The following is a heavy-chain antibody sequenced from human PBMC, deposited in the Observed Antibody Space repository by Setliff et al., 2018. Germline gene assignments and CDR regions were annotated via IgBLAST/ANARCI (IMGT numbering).Heavy chain of an antibody. D-gene: IGHD2-2*01. CDR1: GDSINTPTYH. CDR3: VRTFNGSPADR. CDR2: IYYTGIT. V-gene: IGHV4-39*01. Sequence: TLSLTCTVSGDSINTPTYHWGWVRRPPGKGLEWIGLIYYTGITYYNPSLKSRVTISEDMSENQISLKLNPVTAADTAVYYCVRTFNGSPADRWGQGTLVTSPQ. J-gene: IGHJ5*02.